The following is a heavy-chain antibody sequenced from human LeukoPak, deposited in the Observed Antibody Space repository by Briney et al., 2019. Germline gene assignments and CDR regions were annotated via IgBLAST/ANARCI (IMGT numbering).Heavy chain of an antibody. Sequence: KASETLSLTCTVSGCSISSSRYYWGCIRQPPGNGLDWTGRIYYSGSTYYNPSLKSRVTISVDTSKNQFCLKLSSVTAADTAVYYCASLNPPYYYYGTDVWGQGTTVTVSS. CDR2: IYYSGST. CDR3: ASLNPPYYYYGTDV. CDR1: GCSISSSRYY. J-gene: IGHJ6*02. V-gene: IGHV4-39*01.